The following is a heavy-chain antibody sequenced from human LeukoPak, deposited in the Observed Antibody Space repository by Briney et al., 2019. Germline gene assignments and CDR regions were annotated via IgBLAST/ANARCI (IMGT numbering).Heavy chain of an antibody. CDR3: ARDRARYYDSSGYLSNDAFDI. D-gene: IGHD3-22*01. Sequence: GASVKVSSKASGYTFTSYYMHWVRQAPGQGLEWMGIINPSGGSTSYAQKFQGRVTMTRDMSTSTVYMELSSLRSEDTAVYYCARDRARYYDSSGYLSNDAFDIWGQGTMVTVSS. CDR2: INPSGGST. V-gene: IGHV1-46*01. CDR1: GYTFTSYY. J-gene: IGHJ3*02.